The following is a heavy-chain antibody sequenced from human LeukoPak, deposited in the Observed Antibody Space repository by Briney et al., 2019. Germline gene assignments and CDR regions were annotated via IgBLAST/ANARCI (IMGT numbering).Heavy chain of an antibody. J-gene: IGHJ4*02. CDR2: IRYDGSNE. D-gene: IGHD5-24*01. CDR3: ARSRYNLDY. V-gene: IGHV3-33*01. CDR1: GFTFSSYD. Sequence: GRSLRLSCAASGFTFSSYDMHWVRQAPGKGPEWVAIIRYDGSNENYVDSVKGRFTISRGNSKKTLYLQMNSPRAEDTAVYYWARSRYNLDYWGQGTLVTVSS.